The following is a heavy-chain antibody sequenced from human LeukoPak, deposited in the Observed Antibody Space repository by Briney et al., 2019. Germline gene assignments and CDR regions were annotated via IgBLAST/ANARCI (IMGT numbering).Heavy chain of an antibody. CDR1: GFTFNNYW. CDR3: ARGRGHNYGYYFDH. Sequence: PGGSLRLSCAASGFTFNNYWMSWVRQAPGKGLEWVSIIYTSGSTFYADSVKGRFTISRDSSKNTLYLQMNSLRAEDTAIYYCARGRGHNYGYYFDHWGQGTLVTVSS. CDR2: IYTSGST. J-gene: IGHJ4*02. D-gene: IGHD5-18*01. V-gene: IGHV3-53*01.